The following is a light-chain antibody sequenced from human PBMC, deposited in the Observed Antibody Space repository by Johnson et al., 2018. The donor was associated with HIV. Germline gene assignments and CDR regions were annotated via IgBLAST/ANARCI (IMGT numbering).Light chain of an antibody. V-gene: IGLV1-51*02. J-gene: IGLJ1*01. CDR1: SSSIGNNY. Sequence: QSVLTQSPSVSAAPGQKVTIYCSGNSSSIGNNYVSWYQQLPGTAPKLLIYENNKRPSGIPDRFSGSKSGPSATLGITGLQTGDEADYYCGTRDSSLKTGVFVTGTKVTVL. CDR2: ENN. CDR3: GTRDSSLKTGV.